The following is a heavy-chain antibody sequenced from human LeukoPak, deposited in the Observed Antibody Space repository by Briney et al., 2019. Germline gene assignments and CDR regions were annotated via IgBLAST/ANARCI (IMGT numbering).Heavy chain of an antibody. V-gene: IGHV5-51*01. CDR3: ATDLYGDSFDY. Sequence: KPGXXLRLSCTGSGYIFTSYWIGWVRQMPGKGLEWMGIIYPVDSPPRYSPSFQGPVPISAAKSISTAYLQWSSLKASDPAMYYCATDLYGDSFDYWGQGTLVTVSS. J-gene: IGHJ4*02. CDR2: IYPVDSPP. CDR1: GYIFTSYW. D-gene: IGHD4-17*01.